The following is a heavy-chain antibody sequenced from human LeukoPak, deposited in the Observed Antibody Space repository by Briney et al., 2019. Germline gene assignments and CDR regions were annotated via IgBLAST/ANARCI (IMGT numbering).Heavy chain of an antibody. J-gene: IGHJ4*02. Sequence: AGGSLRLSCAASGFTFSTYGMSWVRQAPGKGLEWVSGIISGSGDTTYYADSVKGRFTISRDNSKNTLYLQMNSLRDEDTAIYYCARGARGAVAGDYWGQGTLVTVSS. D-gene: IGHD6-19*01. V-gene: IGHV3-23*01. CDR2: ISGSGDTT. CDR1: GFTFSTYG. CDR3: ARGARGAVAGDY.